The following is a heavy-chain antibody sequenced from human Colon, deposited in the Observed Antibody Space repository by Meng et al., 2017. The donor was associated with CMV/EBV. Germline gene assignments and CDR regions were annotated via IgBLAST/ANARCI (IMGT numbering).Heavy chain of an antibody. CDR1: EGTFISYA. CDR3: AIAPRGNYGMDV. D-gene: IGHD3-10*01. Sequence: SVKVSFKASEGTFISYAISWVRQAPGQGLEWMGGITPILGIPNYAQKFQGRVTISMDESTSTAYMELRSLRSEDTATYYCAIAPRGNYGMDVWGLGTPVTVSS. J-gene: IGHJ6*02. V-gene: IGHV1-69*10. CDR2: ITPILGIP.